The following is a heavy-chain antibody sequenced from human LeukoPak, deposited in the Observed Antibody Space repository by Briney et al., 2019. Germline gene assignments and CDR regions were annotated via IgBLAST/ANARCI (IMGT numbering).Heavy chain of an antibody. CDR1: GFTFSHYS. D-gene: IGHD2-15*01. J-gene: IGHJ5*02. Sequence: GGSLRLSCAASGFTFSHYSMNWVRQAPGKGLEWVSSISSSRTYIYYADSLKGRFTISRDNAKNSLYLQMNSLRAEDTAVYYCARSSPQLGYCSGGSCYLELDPWGQGTLVTVSS. CDR3: ARSSPQLGYCSGGSCYLELDP. V-gene: IGHV3-21*01. CDR2: ISSSRTYI.